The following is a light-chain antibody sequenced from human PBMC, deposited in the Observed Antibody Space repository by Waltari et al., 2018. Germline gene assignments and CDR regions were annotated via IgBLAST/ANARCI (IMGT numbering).Light chain of an antibody. J-gene: IGKJ2*01. V-gene: IGKV3-15*01. Sequence: ETVMTQSPATLSVSPGERATLSCRASQSVSSNLAWYQQKPGQAPRLLIYGASTRATGIPARFSGSGSGTEFTLTISSLQSEDFAVYYCQQYNNWPPYTFGQRTKLEI. CDR1: QSVSSN. CDR3: QQYNNWPPYT. CDR2: GAS.